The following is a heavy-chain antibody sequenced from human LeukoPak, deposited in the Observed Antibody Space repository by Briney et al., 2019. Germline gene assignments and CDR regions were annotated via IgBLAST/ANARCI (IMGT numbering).Heavy chain of an antibody. CDR3: AGGYSSGWCLI. CDR2: INPSGGST. D-gene: IGHD6-19*01. Sequence: GASVKVYCKASGYTFTSYYMHWVRQAPGQGLEWMGIINPSGGSTSYAQKFQGRVTMTRDTSTSTVYMELSSLRSEDTAVYYCAGGYSSGWCLIWGQGTLVTVSS. CDR1: GYTFTSYY. V-gene: IGHV1-46*01. J-gene: IGHJ4*02.